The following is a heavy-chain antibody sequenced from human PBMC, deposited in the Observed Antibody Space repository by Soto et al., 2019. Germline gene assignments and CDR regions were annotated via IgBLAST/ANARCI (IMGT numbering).Heavy chain of an antibody. CDR3: GGYYDSSGYYGWFDP. CDR1: GFTFSSYA. V-gene: IGHV3-30-3*01. Sequence: PWGSLRLSCAASGFTFSSYAVHWGRHSPFKGLEWVAVISYDGSNKYYADSVKGRFTISRDNSKNTLYLQMNSLRAEDTAVYYCGGYYDSSGYYGWFDPWGQGTLVTVSS. J-gene: IGHJ5*02. CDR2: ISYDGSNK. D-gene: IGHD3-22*01.